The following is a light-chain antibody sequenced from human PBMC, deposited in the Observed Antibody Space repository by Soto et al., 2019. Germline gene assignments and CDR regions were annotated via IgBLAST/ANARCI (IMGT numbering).Light chain of an antibody. J-gene: IGLJ2*01. Sequence: SALTQPRSVSGSPGQSVTISCTGTSSDIGGYNFVSWYQQHPGKAPKVMLYDVSKRPSGVPDRFSGSKSGNTASLTISGLQADDEADYYCCSYAGSYTLVFGGGTKLTVL. V-gene: IGLV2-11*01. CDR3: CSYAGSYTLV. CDR1: SSDIGGYNF. CDR2: DVS.